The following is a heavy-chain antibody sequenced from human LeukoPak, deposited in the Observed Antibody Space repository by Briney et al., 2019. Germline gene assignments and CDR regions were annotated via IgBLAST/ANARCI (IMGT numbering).Heavy chain of an antibody. Sequence: SVKVSCKASGGTLSSYAISWVRQAPGQGLEWMGGIITIFGTANYAQKFQGRVTITTDESTSTAYMELSSLRSEDTAVYYCATRITDSGSSHIDYWGQGTLVTVSS. CDR2: IITIFGTA. V-gene: IGHV1-69*05. CDR3: ATRITDSGSSHIDY. J-gene: IGHJ4*02. D-gene: IGHD1-26*01. CDR1: GGTLSSYA.